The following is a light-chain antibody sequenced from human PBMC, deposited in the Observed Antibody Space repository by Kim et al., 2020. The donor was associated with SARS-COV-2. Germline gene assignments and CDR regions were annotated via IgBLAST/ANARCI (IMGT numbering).Light chain of an antibody. CDR3: QSYDSSLSGWV. V-gene: IGLV1-40*01. CDR2: GNS. CDR1: SSNIGAGYD. Sequence: RVTISCTGSSSNIGAGYDVHWYQQLPGTAPNLLIYGNSNRPSGVPDRFSGSKSGTSASLAITELQAEDEADYYCQSYDSSLSGWVFGGGTQLTVL. J-gene: IGLJ3*02.